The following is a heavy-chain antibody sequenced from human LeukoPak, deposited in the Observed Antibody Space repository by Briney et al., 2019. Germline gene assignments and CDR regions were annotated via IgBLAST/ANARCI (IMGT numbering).Heavy chain of an antibody. CDR2: IGASGADT. V-gene: IGHV3-23*01. CDR3: ATRPRDSSGYYLGAFDG. CDR1: GFTFSSYA. D-gene: IGHD3-22*01. Sequence: PGGSLRHSCEASGFTFSSYAMAWVREAPGKGLDWVSVIGASGADTYYSDSAKGRFTVSRDNSKDTLFLHMSSLRAEDTAVYFCATRPRDSSGYYLGAFDGWGQGTTVTVSS. J-gene: IGHJ3*01.